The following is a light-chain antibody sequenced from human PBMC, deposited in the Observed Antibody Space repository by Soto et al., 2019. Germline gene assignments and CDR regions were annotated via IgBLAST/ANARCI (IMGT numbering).Light chain of an antibody. V-gene: IGLV2-14*01. J-gene: IGLJ1*01. CDR3: CSYTTSNTRQIV. CDR1: SSDVGGYNY. Sequence: QSVLTQPASVSGSPGQSITISCTGTSSDVGGYNYVSWYHQQPGKAPKFMIYDVTNRPSGVSNRFSGSKSGNTASLTISVLQAEDEADYYCCSYTTSNTRQIVFGTGTKVTVL. CDR2: DVT.